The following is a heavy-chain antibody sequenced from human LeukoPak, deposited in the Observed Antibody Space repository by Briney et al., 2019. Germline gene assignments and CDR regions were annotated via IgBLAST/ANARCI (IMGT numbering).Heavy chain of an antibody. CDR2: LSGGGSTT. CDR1: GFTFRDYA. V-gene: IGHV3-23*01. J-gene: IGHJ6*03. D-gene: IGHD5-24*01. Sequence: GGSLRLSCGACGFTFRDYAMSWVRQAPGKGLEWVSALSGGGSTTYYADSVKGRFTISRDNSKNTLYLQMNSLRAEDTAVYYCARDHELASYYYYYMDVWGKGTTVTVSS. CDR3: ARDHELASYYYYYMDV.